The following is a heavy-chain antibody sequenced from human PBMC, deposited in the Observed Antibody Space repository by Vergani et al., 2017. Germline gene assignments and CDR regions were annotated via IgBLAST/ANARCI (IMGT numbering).Heavy chain of an antibody. CDR3: AKDPEGYDFWSGFPDY. CDR1: GFTFSSYA. Sequence: EVQLLESGGGLVQPGGSLRLSCAASGFTFSSYAMSWVRPAPGKGREWVSAISGSGGSTYYADSVKGRFTISRDNSKNTLYLQMNSLRAEDTAVYYCAKDPEGYDFWSGFPDYWGQGTLVTVSS. J-gene: IGHJ4*02. D-gene: IGHD3-3*01. V-gene: IGHV3-23*01. CDR2: ISGSGGST.